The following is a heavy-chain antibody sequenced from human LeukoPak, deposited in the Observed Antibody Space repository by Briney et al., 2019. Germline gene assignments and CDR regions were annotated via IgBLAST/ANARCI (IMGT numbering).Heavy chain of an antibody. Sequence: ASVKVSCKASGYTSTSYGISWVRQAPGQGLEWMGWISAYNGNTNYAQKLQGRVTMTTDTSTSTAYMELRSLRSDDTAVYYCARAISSSYYYYMDVWGKGTTVTVSS. V-gene: IGHV1-18*01. CDR3: ARAISSSYYYYMDV. CDR1: GYTSTSYG. CDR2: ISAYNGNT. J-gene: IGHJ6*03. D-gene: IGHD2-2*02.